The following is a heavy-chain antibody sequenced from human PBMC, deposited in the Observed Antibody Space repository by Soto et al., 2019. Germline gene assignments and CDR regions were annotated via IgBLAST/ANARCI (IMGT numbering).Heavy chain of an antibody. CDR3: ARHYNTGAFFDY. CDR2: VSYSGGP. J-gene: IGHJ4*02. V-gene: IGHV4-39*01. Sequence: PSETLSLTCSVSGASVSNSHYWGWIRQPPGKGLEWIGSVSYSGGPYYSPSFKSRITIFVDTPNNQFSLRVRSVTATDTAVYFCARHYNTGAFFDYWGQGKLVTVSS. CDR1: GASVSNSHY. D-gene: IGHD1-20*01.